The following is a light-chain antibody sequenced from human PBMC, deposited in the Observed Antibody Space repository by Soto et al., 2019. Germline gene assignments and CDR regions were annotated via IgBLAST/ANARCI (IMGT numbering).Light chain of an antibody. CDR3: QQSFSTPRA. Sequence: DIQMTQSPSSLSASVGDRVTITCRAGQSISSSLNWYQQRPGNAPKLLLYAASSLQSGVPSRFSGSGSGTDFTLTTSSLQPEDFATDYCQQSFSTPRAFGQGTKVEIK. J-gene: IGKJ1*01. V-gene: IGKV1-39*01. CDR1: QSISSS. CDR2: AAS.